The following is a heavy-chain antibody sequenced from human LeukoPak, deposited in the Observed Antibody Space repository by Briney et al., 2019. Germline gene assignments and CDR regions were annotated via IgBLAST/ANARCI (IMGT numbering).Heavy chain of an antibody. Sequence: GGSLRLSCAASGFTFSSYAMSWVRQAPGKGLEWVSAISGSGGSTYYADSVKGRFTISRDNSKNTLYLQMNSLRAEDTAVYYCGGSGSYYYYYGMDVWGQGTTVTVSS. CDR1: GFTFSSYA. CDR2: ISGSGGST. V-gene: IGHV3-23*01. J-gene: IGHJ6*02. CDR3: GGSGSYYYYYGMDV. D-gene: IGHD3-10*01.